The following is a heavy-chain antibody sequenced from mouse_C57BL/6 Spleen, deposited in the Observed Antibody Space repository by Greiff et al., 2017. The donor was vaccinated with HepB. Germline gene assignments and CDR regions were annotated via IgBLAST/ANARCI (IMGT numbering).Heavy chain of an antibody. J-gene: IGHJ2*01. CDR3: ARLDYYYGSGVCDY. Sequence: EVQLQQSGPELVKPGASVKIPCKASGYTFTDYNMDWVKQSHGKSLEWIGDINPNNGGTIYNQKFKGKATLTVDKSSSTAYMELRSLTSEDTAVYYCARLDYYYGSGVCDYWGQGTTLTVSS. D-gene: IGHD1-1*01. CDR1: GYTFTDYN. V-gene: IGHV1-18*01. CDR2: INPNNGGT.